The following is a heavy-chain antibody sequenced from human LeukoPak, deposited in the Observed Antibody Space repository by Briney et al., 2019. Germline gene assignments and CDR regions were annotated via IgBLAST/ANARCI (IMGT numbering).Heavy chain of an antibody. CDR2: MNPNSGNA. V-gene: IGHV1-8*01. CDR3: AISRVVGAARFAFDI. Sequence: ASVKVSCKASGYTFTIYDINWVRQVPGQGLEWMGWMNPNSGNAGYPQMFQGRVTMTRDTSINTAYVELRSLRSEDTAVYYCAISRVVGAARFAFDIWGQGTMITVSS. CDR1: GYTFTIYD. D-gene: IGHD2-15*01. J-gene: IGHJ3*02.